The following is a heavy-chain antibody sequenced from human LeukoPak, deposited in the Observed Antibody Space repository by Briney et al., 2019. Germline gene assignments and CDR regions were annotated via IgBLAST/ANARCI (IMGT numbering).Heavy chain of an antibody. CDR3: ARNEHGSGSYYKFATIYYYYYSYMDV. Sequence: ASVKVSCKASGYTFTSYYMHWVRQAPGQGLEWMGIMNPSGGSTSYAQKFQGRVTMTRDMSTSTVYMELSSLRSADTAVYYCARNEHGSGSYYKFATIYYYYYSYMDVWGKGTTVTISS. CDR2: MNPSGGST. J-gene: IGHJ6*03. CDR1: GYTFTSYY. D-gene: IGHD3-10*01. V-gene: IGHV1-46*01.